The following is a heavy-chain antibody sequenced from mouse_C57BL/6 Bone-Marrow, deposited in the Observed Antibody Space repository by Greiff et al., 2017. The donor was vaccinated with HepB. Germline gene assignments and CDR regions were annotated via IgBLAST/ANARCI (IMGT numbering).Heavy chain of an antibody. CDR1: GFTFSSYA. CDR3: ARDSRRGFAY. V-gene: IGHV5-4*01. D-gene: IGHD1-1*01. J-gene: IGHJ3*01. Sequence: EVKVEESGGGLVKPGGSLKLSCAASGFTFSSYAMSWVRQTPEKRLEWVATISDGGSYTYYPDNVKGRFTISRDNAKNNLYLQMSHLKSEATAMYYCARDSRRGFAYWGQGTLVTVSA. CDR2: ISDGGSYT.